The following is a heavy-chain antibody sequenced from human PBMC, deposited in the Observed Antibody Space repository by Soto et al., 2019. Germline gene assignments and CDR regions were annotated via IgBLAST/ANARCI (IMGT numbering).Heavy chain of an antibody. V-gene: IGHV3-9*01. J-gene: IGHJ3*02. D-gene: IGHD6-13*01. Sequence: EVQLVESGGGLAQPGRSLRLSCAASGFTFDDYAMHWVRQAPGKGLEWVSGITWDSGNIGYADSVKGRFTISRDNAKRSLYLQMNSLRAEDTALYYCAKDLAFSSWYARGGAFDSWGQGTMVTVSS. CDR2: ITWDSGNI. CDR1: GFTFDDYA. CDR3: AKDLAFSSWYARGGAFDS.